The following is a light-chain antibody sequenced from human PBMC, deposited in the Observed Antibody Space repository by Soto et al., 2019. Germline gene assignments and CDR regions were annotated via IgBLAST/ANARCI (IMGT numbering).Light chain of an antibody. CDR2: LNSDGSH. Sequence: QSVLTQSPSASASLGASVKLTCTLSSGHSSYAIAWHQQMPEKGPRYLMKLNSDGSHNKGDGLPDRFSGSSSGAERYLTISSLQSEDEADYYCQTWGTGYWVFGGGTKVTVL. V-gene: IGLV4-69*01. CDR3: QTWGTGYWV. J-gene: IGLJ3*02. CDR1: SGHSSYA.